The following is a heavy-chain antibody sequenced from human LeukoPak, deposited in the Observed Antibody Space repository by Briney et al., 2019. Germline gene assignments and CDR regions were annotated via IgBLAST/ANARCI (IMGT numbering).Heavy chain of an antibody. J-gene: IGHJ4*02. D-gene: IGHD3-22*01. V-gene: IGHV1-46*01. Sequence: ASVKVSCKASGYTFTSYYMHWVRQAPGQGLEWMGIINPSGGSTSYAQKFQGRVTMTRDTSTSTVYMELSSLRSEDTAVYYCAKDHLIVVVSPGYFDYWGQGTLVTVSS. CDR1: GYTFTSYY. CDR3: AKDHLIVVVSPGYFDY. CDR2: INPSGGST.